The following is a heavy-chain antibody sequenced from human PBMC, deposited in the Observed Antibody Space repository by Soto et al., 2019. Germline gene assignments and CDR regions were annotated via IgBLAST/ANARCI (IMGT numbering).Heavy chain of an antibody. J-gene: IGHJ4*02. D-gene: IGHD5-18*01. CDR1: GFTFSSYA. CDR3: ATGGPLGYSYGDYYFDY. CDR2: ISYDGSNK. Sequence: PGGSLRLSCAASGFTFSSYAMHWVRQAPGKGLEWVAVISYDGSNKYYADSVKGRFTISRDNSKNTLYLQMNSLRAEDTAVYYCATGGPLGYSYGDYYFDYWGQGTLVTVSS. V-gene: IGHV3-30-3*01.